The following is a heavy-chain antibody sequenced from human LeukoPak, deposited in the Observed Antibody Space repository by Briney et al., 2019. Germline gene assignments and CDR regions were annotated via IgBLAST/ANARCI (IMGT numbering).Heavy chain of an antibody. V-gene: IGHV4-39*07. D-gene: IGHD3-16*02. J-gene: IGHJ4*02. CDR1: GGSISSSSYY. Sequence: PSETLSLTCTVSGGSISSSSYYWGWIRQPPGKGLEWIGSIYYSGSTYYNPSLKSRVTISVDTSKNQFSLKLSSVTAADTAVYYCASDGTYDYVWGSYRHPFDHWGQGTLVTVSS. CDR2: IYYSGST. CDR3: ASDGTYDYVWGSYRHPFDH.